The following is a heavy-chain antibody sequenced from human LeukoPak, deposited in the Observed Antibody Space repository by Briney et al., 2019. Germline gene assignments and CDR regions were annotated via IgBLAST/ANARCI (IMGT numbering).Heavy chain of an antibody. CDR3: ARRGPATMTTNDAFDI. Sequence: GGSLRLSCAASGFTFSAYSMIWVRQAPGKGLEWISYISGTSNTIYYADSMKGRFTISRDNAKTSLYLQMNSLRADDTAVYYCARRGPATMTTNDAFDIWGRGTTVTVSS. J-gene: IGHJ3*02. D-gene: IGHD4-17*01. CDR1: GFTFSAYS. V-gene: IGHV3-48*04. CDR2: ISGTSNTI.